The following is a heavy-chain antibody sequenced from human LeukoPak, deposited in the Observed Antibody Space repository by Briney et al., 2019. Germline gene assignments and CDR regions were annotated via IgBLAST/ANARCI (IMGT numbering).Heavy chain of an antibody. CDR1: GGTFSSYA. CDR2: IIPIFGTA. V-gene: IGHV1-69*06. CDR3: ARDRVSYGVQGFDP. D-gene: IGHD5-18*01. Sequence: ASVKVSFKASGGTFSSYAISWVRQAPGQGLEWMGGIIPIFGTANYAQKFQGRVTITADKSTSTAYMELSSLRSEDTAVYYCARDRVSYGVQGFDPWGQGTLVTVSS. J-gene: IGHJ5*02.